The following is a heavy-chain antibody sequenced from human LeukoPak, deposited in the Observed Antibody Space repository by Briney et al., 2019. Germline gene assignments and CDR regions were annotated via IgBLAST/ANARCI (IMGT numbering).Heavy chain of an antibody. CDR3: ARDRYSGYDLDY. V-gene: IGHV1-69*04. Sequence: SVKVSCKASGGTSSSYAISWVRQAPGQGLEWMGRIIPILGIANYAQKFQGRVTITADKSTSTAYMELSSLRSEDTAVYYCARDRYSGYDLDYWGQGTLVTVSS. D-gene: IGHD5-12*01. CDR1: GGTSSSYA. J-gene: IGHJ4*02. CDR2: IIPILGIA.